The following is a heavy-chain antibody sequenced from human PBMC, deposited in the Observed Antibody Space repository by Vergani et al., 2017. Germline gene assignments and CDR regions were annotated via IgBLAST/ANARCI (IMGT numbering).Heavy chain of an antibody. J-gene: IGHJ5*02. V-gene: IGHV1-2*02. CDR3: ASVTAAEWFDP. D-gene: IGHD6-13*01. CDR2: INPNSGGT. Sequence: QVQLVQSGAEVKKPGASVKVSCKASGYNFTGYYMQWVRQAPGQGLEWMGWINPNSGGTNYAKKFQGRVTMTRDTSISTAYMELSRLRSDDTAVYYCASVTAAEWFDPWGQGTLVTVSS. CDR1: GYNFTGYY.